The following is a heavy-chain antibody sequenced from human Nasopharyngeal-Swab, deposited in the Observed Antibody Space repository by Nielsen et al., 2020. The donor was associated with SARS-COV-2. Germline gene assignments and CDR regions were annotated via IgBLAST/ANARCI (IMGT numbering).Heavy chain of an antibody. CDR3: GRWSQPVAGWCDH. J-gene: IGHJ5*02. Sequence: GSLRLSCSVSGDSIRRYDWTWIRQPPGKGLEWIGNFFYNGSTDYKTSLKSRVTISIDTSKNQFSLRLRSVTEEEKEGEEGGRWSQPVAGWCDHWGLRTPLTLSS. D-gene: IGHD6-19*01. CDR1: GDSIRRYD. V-gene: IGHV4-59*01. CDR2: FFYNGST.